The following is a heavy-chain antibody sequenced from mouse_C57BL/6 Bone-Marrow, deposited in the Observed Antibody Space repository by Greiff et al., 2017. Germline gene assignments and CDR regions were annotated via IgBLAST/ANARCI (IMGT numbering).Heavy chain of an antibody. D-gene: IGHD2-5*01. CDR2: ISSGGSYT. J-gene: IGHJ4*01. Sequence: VQLKESGGDLVKPGGSLKLSCAASGFTFSSYGMSWVRQTPDKRLEWVATISSGGSYTYYPDSVKGRFTISRDNAKNTLYLQMSRLKSEDTAMYYCARGTYYSNYDAMDYWGQGTSVTVSS. V-gene: IGHV5-6*01. CDR3: ARGTYYSNYDAMDY. CDR1: GFTFSSYG.